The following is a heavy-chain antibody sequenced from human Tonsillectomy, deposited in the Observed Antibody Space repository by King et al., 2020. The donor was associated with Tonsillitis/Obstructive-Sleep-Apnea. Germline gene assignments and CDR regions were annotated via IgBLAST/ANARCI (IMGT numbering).Heavy chain of an antibody. CDR3: ASFYGY. Sequence: VQLVESGGDLVQPGGSLRLSCAASGFTFSSYWMSWVRQAPGKGLEWVANINQDGSEKYYVDSVKGRFTISRDNAKNSVYLQMDTLSADDTAVYYCASFYGYWGQGTLVTVSS. D-gene: IGHD3-16*01. CDR2: INQDGSEK. CDR1: GFTFSSYW. V-gene: IGHV3-7*01. J-gene: IGHJ4*02.